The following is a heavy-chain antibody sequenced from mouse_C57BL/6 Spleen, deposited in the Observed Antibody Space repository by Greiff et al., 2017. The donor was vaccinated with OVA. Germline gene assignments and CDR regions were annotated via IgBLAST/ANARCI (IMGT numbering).Heavy chain of an antibody. V-gene: IGHV5-15*01. CDR2: ISNLAYSI. J-gene: IGHJ3*01. CDR3: ARQDSRGFAY. CDR1: GFTFSDYG. Sequence: EVQLVESGGGLVQPGGSLKLSCAASGFTFSDYGMAWVRQAPRKGPEWVAFISNLAYSIYYADTVTGRFTISRENAKNTLYLEMSSLRSEDTAMYYCARQDSRGFAYWGQGTLVTVSA.